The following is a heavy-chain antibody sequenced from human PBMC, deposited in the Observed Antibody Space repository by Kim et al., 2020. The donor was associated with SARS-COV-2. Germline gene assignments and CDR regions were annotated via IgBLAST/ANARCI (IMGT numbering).Heavy chain of an antibody. Sequence: SETLSLTCTVSGGSISSSSYYWGWIRQPPGKGLEWIGSIYYSGSTYYNPSLKSRVTISVDTSKNQFSLKLSSVTAADTAVYYCARDRSTPSIAVAGTGAYFDYWGQGTLVTVSS. D-gene: IGHD6-19*01. J-gene: IGHJ4*02. CDR2: IYYSGST. CDR3: ARDRSTPSIAVAGTGAYFDY. V-gene: IGHV4-39*07. CDR1: GGSISSSSYY.